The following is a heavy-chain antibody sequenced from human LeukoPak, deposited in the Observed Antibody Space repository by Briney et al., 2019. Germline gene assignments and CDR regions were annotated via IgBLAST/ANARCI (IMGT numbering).Heavy chain of an antibody. V-gene: IGHV3-64*01. CDR3: ARGVDYGGNPYPFDAFDM. Sequence: GGSLRLSCAASGFTFSSYAMHWVRQAPGKGLEYVSAIGSNGDITYYANSVKGRFTISRDNSKNTLYLQMGSLGAEDMAVYYCARGVDYGGNPYPFDAFDMWGQGTMVTVSS. J-gene: IGHJ3*02. CDR1: GFTFSSYA. CDR2: IGSNGDIT. D-gene: IGHD4-23*01.